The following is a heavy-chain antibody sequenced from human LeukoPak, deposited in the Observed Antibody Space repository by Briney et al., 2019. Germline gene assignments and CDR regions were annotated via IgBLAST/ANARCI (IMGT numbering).Heavy chain of an antibody. CDR3: ARGSSSWYHYYYMDA. J-gene: IGHJ6*03. Sequence: PGGSLRLSCAASGFIFGSYGMSWVRQAPGKGPEWVSAISGSAGSTYDADSVRGRFTISRDNSKNTLSLQMNSLRAEDTAVYYCARGSSSWYHYYYMDAWGKGTTVTVSS. CDR2: ISGSAGST. V-gene: IGHV3-23*01. CDR1: GFIFGSYG. D-gene: IGHD6-13*01.